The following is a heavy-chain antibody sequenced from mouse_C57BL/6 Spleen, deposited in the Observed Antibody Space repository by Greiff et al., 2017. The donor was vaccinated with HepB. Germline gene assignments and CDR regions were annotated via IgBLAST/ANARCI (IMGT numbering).Heavy chain of an antibody. J-gene: IGHJ1*03. CDR3: ARSYYYGSSYWCFDF. CDR2: IYPGDGDT. Sequence: VQLQQSGAELVKPGASVKISCKASGYAFSSYWMNWVKQRPGKGLEWIGQIYPGDGDTNYNGKFKGKATLTADKSSSTAYMQLSSLTSEDSAVYFCARSYYYGSSYWCFDFWGTGTTVTVSS. V-gene: IGHV1-80*01. D-gene: IGHD1-1*01. CDR1: GYAFSSYW.